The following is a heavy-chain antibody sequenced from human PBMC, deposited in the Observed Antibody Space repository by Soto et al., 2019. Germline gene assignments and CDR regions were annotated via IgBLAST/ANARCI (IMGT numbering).Heavy chain of an antibody. CDR3: ARPAYCSSTSCYTEYFDYGMDV. CDR1: GYTFTGYY. Sequence: ASVKVSCKASGYTFTGYYMHWVRRAPGQGLEWMGWINPNSGGTNYAQKFQGRVTMTRDTSISTAYMELSRLRSDDTAVYYCARPAYCSSTSCYTEYFDYGMDVWGQGTTVTVSS. CDR2: INPNSGGT. V-gene: IGHV1-2*02. J-gene: IGHJ6*02. D-gene: IGHD2-2*02.